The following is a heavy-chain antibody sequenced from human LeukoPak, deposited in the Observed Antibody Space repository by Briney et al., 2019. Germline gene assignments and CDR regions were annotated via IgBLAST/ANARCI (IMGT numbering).Heavy chain of an antibody. Sequence: ASVTVSCKASGYTFTSYYMHWVRQAPGQGLEWMGIINPSGGSTSYAQKFQGRVTMTRDMSTSTVYMELSSLRSEDTAVYYCARGPSRDYDILTGYYSLDYWGQGTLVTVSS. CDR2: INPSGGST. V-gene: IGHV1-46*01. J-gene: IGHJ4*02. CDR1: GYTFTSYY. D-gene: IGHD3-9*01. CDR3: ARGPSRDYDILTGYYSLDY.